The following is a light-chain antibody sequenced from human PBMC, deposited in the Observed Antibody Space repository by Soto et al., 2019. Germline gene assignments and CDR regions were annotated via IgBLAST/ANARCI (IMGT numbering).Light chain of an antibody. Sequence: QSVLTQPPSVSAAPGQKVTISCSGSSSNIGNNYVSWYQQLPGTAPKLLIHDNNKRPSGIPDRFSGSKSGTSATLGITGLQTGDEADYYCGTWDSSLSAGVFGGGTKLTVI. CDR2: DNN. CDR3: GTWDSSLSAGV. V-gene: IGLV1-51*01. J-gene: IGLJ3*02. CDR1: SSNIGNNY.